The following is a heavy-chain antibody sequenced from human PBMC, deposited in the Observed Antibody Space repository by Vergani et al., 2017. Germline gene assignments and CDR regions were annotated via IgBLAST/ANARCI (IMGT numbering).Heavy chain of an antibody. J-gene: IGHJ2*01. CDR1: GGTFSSYA. CDR3: ARDRPNVPPYCSSTSCNYRGWYFDL. D-gene: IGHD2-2*01. Sequence: QVQLVQSGAEVKKPGSSVKVSCKASGGTFSSYAISWVRQAPGQGLEWMGGIIPIFGTTNYAQKFQGRVTITADESTSTAYMELSSLRSGDTAVYYCARDRPNVPPYCSSTSCNYRGWYFDLWGRGTLVTVSS. CDR2: IIPIFGTT. V-gene: IGHV1-69*01.